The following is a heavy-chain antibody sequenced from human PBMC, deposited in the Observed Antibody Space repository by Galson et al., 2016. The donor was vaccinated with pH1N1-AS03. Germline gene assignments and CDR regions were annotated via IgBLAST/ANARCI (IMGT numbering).Heavy chain of an antibody. V-gene: IGHV4-61*01. CDR1: GDSVSGGTYY. D-gene: IGHD3-9*01. Sequence: ETLSLTCTVSGDSVSGGTYYWNWIRQPPGKGLEWIGYIYYTGITHYNPSLESRLTISIDRSKNQISLTLGSVTAADTAMYYCARNGVLTGYHATGRERVDYWGQGTLVIVSS. CDR3: ARNGVLTGYHATGRERVDY. J-gene: IGHJ4*02. CDR2: IYYTGIT.